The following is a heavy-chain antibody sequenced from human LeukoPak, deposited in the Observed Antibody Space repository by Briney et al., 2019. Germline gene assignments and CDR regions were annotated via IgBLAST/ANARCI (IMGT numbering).Heavy chain of an antibody. CDR2: ISGSGGST. D-gene: IGHD3-3*01. V-gene: IGHV3-23*01. Sequence: GGSLRLSFAASGFTFSSYAMSWVRQAPGKGLEWVSAISGSGGSTYYADSVKGRFTISRDNSKNTLYLQMNSLRAEDTAVYYCAKFYDFWSGYYHYWGQGTLVTVSS. J-gene: IGHJ4*02. CDR3: AKFYDFWSGYYHY. CDR1: GFTFSSYA.